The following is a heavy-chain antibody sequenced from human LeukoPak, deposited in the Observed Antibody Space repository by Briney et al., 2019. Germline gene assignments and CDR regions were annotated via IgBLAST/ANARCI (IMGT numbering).Heavy chain of an antibody. V-gene: IGHV4-39*01. J-gene: IGHJ4*02. CDR1: GGSISSSSYY. D-gene: IGHD3-3*01. CDR2: IYYSGST. CDR3: ARQPFTIFGVVLYYFDY. Sequence: SETLSLTCTVFGGSISSSSYYWGWIRQPPGKGLEWIGSIYYSGSTYYNPSLKSRVTISVDTSKNQFSLKLSSVTAADTAVYYCARQPFTIFGVVLYYFDYWGQGTLVTVSS.